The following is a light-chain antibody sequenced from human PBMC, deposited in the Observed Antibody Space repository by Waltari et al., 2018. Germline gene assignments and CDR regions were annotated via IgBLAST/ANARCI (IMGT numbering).Light chain of an antibody. Sequence: IVLTQSPATLSLFAGARATLSCRASESVSRYLGWYQQKPGQAPRLLIYDTSIRATGVPARFIGSGYGTDFTLTISSLEPEDFALYFCQQRSLWPLTFGGGTKVEI. CDR3: QQRSLWPLT. V-gene: IGKV3-11*01. J-gene: IGKJ4*01. CDR2: DTS. CDR1: ESVSRY.